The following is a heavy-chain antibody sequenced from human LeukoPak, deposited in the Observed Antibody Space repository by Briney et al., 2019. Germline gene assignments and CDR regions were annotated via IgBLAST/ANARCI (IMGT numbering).Heavy chain of an antibody. CDR2: IKLDGSEN. V-gene: IGHV3-7*03. Sequence: PGGSLRLSCAASGFTFSSYWMSWVRQAPGKGLQWVANIKLDGSENYYVDSVRGRFTISRDNAKNSVFLQMTSLRAEDTAVYYCAKDEGTGCYNWGQGTLVTVSS. D-gene: IGHD2-2*01. J-gene: IGHJ4*02. CDR1: GFTFSSYW. CDR3: AKDEGTGCYN.